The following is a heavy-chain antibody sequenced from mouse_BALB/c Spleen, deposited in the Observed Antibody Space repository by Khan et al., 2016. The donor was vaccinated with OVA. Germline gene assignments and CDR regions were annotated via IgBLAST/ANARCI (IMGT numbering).Heavy chain of an antibody. CDR3: ARGNWAWFAY. CDR1: GFTFSSFG. CDR2: ISSDSITL. Sequence: EVELVESGGGLVQPGGSRKLSCAASGFTFSSFGMHWVRQAPEKGLEWVAYISSDSITLYYADTEKGRFTISRDNPRNTLFLQMTSLRSEDTAIYYCARGNWAWFAYWGQGTLVTVSA. J-gene: IGHJ3*01. D-gene: IGHD4-1*01. V-gene: IGHV5-17*02.